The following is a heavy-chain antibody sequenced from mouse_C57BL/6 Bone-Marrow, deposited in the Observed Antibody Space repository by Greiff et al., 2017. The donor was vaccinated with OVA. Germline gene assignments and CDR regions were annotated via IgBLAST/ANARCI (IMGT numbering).Heavy chain of an antibody. Sequence: EVMLVESGGDLVKPGGSLKLSCAASGFTFSSYGMSWVRQTPDKRLEWVATISSGGSYTYYPDSVKGRFTISRDNAKNTLYLQMSSLKSEDTAMYYCARRGRDGYYAFAYWGQGTLVTVSA. CDR1: GFTFSSYG. CDR2: ISSGGSYT. CDR3: ARRGRDGYYAFAY. V-gene: IGHV5-6*02. D-gene: IGHD2-3*01. J-gene: IGHJ3*01.